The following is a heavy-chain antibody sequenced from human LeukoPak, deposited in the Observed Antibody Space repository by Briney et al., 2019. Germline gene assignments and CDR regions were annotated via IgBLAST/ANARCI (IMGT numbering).Heavy chain of an antibody. CDR2: ISAYNDNT. CDR3: ARDRRYSYGRTSYYYYYMDV. Sequence: GASVKVSCKASGYAFTSYGISWVRQAPGQGLEWMGWISAYNDNTNYAQKLQGRVTMTTDTSTSTAYMELRSLRSDDTAVYYCARDRRYSYGRTSYYYYYMDVWGKGTTVTISS. CDR1: GYAFTSYG. V-gene: IGHV1-18*01. J-gene: IGHJ6*03. D-gene: IGHD5-18*01.